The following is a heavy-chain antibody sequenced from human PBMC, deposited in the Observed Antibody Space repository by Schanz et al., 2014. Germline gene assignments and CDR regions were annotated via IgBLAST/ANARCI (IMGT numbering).Heavy chain of an antibody. V-gene: IGHV4-31*02. CDR1: GFTFSDYY. CDR3: ARDRGHGDLPGDI. Sequence: VQLVESGGGLVKPGGSLRLSCAASGFTFSDYYMSWIRQHPGKGLEWIGFISYSGSTYYNPSLKSRVTISVDTSKNQFSLNLSSATAADTAVYYCARDRGHGDLPGDIWGQGTMVTVSS. D-gene: IGHD4-17*01. CDR2: ISYSGST. J-gene: IGHJ3*02.